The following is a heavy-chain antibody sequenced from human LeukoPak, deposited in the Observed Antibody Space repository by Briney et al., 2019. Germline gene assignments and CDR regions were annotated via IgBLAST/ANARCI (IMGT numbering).Heavy chain of an antibody. CDR3: AHLNRTYDAFDV. Sequence: SETLSLTCTVSGGSISSRSYYWGCIRQPPGKGLEWIGTIYYSGSTYYNPSLKSRVTISLDTSKNHFSLKLTSVTAADTAMYYCAHLNRTYDAFDVWGQGSMVTVSS. J-gene: IGHJ3*01. V-gene: IGHV4-39*07. CDR2: IYYSGST. CDR1: GGSISSRSYY.